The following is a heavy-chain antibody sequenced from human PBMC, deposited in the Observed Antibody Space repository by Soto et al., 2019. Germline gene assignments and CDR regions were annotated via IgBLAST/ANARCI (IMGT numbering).Heavy chain of an antibody. J-gene: IGHJ4*02. V-gene: IGHV3-30-3*01. CDR3: ARAIYTYGPFDY. D-gene: IGHD3-10*01. CDR2: ISYDGSNK. CDR1: GFTFSSYA. Sequence: GGSLRLSCAASGFTFSSYAMHWVRQAPGKGLEWVAVISYDGSNKYYADSVKGRFTISRDNSKNTLYLQMNSLRAEDTAVYYCARAIYTYGPFDYWGQGTPVTVSS.